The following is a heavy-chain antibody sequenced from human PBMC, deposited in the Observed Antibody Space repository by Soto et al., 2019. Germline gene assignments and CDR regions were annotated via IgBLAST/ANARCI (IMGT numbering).Heavy chain of an antibody. CDR1: GGSISSYY. V-gene: IGHV4-59*01. Sequence: LSLTCTVSGGSISSYYWSWIRQPPGKGLEWIGYIYYSGSTNYNPSLKSRVTISVDTSKNQFSLKLSSVTAADTAVYYCAREGYYDSSGYVYWGQGTLVTVSS. CDR2: IYYSGST. J-gene: IGHJ4*02. CDR3: AREGYYDSSGYVY. D-gene: IGHD3-22*01.